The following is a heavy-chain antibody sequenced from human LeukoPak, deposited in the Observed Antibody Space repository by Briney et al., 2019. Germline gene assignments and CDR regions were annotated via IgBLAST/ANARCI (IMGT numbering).Heavy chain of an antibody. CDR1: GFTFSSYA. Sequence: SGGSLRLSCSASGFTFSSYAMHWVRQAPGKGLEYVSAISSNGGSTYYTGSVKGRFTISRDNSKNALYLQMSSLRAEDTAVYYCAKSQRNDQQVVQRIDYWGQGTLVTVSS. CDR2: ISSNGGST. CDR3: AKSQRNDQQVVQRIDY. J-gene: IGHJ4*02. V-gene: IGHV3-64D*06. D-gene: IGHD2-2*01.